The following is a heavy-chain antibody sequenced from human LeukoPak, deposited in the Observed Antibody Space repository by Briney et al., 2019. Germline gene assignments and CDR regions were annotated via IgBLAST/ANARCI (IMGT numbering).Heavy chain of an antibody. V-gene: IGHV5-51*01. CDR3: ARRLGGYSYGPNWFDR. J-gene: IGHJ5*02. Sequence: PGAPPQISCKGSGYIFTCYWIGLVRPLPGKGLGWMWIIYPGDSDTRYSPSLQGQVTISADKSISTAYLQWSSLKASDTAMYYCARRLGGYSYGPNWFDRWGQGPLVTVSS. CDR1: GYIFTCYW. D-gene: IGHD5-18*01. CDR2: IYPGDSDT.